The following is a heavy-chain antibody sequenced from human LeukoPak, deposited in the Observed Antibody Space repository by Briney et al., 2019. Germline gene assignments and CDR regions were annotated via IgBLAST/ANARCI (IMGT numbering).Heavy chain of an antibody. CDR1: GGSISSGGYY. J-gene: IGHJ6*02. Sequence: SETLSLTCTVSGGSISSGGYYWSWIRQHPGKGLEWIGYIYYSGSTYYNPSLKSRVTMSVDTSRNQFSLKLSSVTAADTAVYYCARDLETYYYDSSGYYYYYYGMDVWGQGTTVTVSS. CDR2: IYYSGST. D-gene: IGHD3-22*01. V-gene: IGHV4-31*03. CDR3: ARDLETYYYDSSGYYYYYYGMDV.